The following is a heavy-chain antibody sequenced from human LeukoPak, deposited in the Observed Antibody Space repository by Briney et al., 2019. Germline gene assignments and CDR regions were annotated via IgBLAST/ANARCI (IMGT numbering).Heavy chain of an antibody. J-gene: IGHJ3*01. Sequence: SETLSLTCSVSGGSITYYYCNWIRQAPGEGLEWIGYIYTSGSTNYNPSLKSRVTMSVDTSNNQVSLKLSSVTAADTAVYYCAKWGDAFDLWGQGTMVTVSS. D-gene: IGHD2-8*01. CDR1: GGSITYYY. V-gene: IGHV4-4*09. CDR2: IYTSGST. CDR3: AKWGDAFDL.